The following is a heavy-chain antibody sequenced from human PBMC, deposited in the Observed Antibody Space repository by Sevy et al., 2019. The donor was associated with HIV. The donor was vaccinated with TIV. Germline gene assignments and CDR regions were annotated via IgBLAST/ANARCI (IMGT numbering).Heavy chain of an antibody. CDR2: IKSKTDGGTT. V-gene: IGHV3-15*01. J-gene: IGHJ3*02. D-gene: IGHD2-15*01. Sequence: GGSLRLSCAASGFTFSNAWMSWVRQAPGKGLEWVGRIKSKTDGGTTDYAAPVKGRFTISRDDSKNTLYLQMNSLKTEDTAVYYCTTDFVCIGGSCYSLDDAFDIWGQGTMVTVSS. CDR3: TTDFVCIGGSCYSLDDAFDI. CDR1: GFTFSNAW.